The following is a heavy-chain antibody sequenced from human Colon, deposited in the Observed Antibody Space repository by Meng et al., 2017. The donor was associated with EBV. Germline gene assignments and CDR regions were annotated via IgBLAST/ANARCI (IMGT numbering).Heavy chain of an antibody. J-gene: IGHJ2*01. V-gene: IGHV4-31*03. Sequence: QEHLQESGPGRWKPFQTLSLPCTVSGGSISSGNYYWSWIRQHPGKGLEYIGYIYYSGSTYYNPSLKSRVIISVDTSKNQFSPRLNSVTAAGTAVYYCASLYGDSSVWYLDLWARGTLVTVSS. CDR3: ASLYGDSSVWYLDL. D-gene: IGHD4-17*01. CDR1: GGSISSGNYY. CDR2: IYYSGST.